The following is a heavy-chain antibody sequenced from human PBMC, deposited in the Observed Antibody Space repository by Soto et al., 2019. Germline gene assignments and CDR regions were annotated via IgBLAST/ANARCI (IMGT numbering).Heavy chain of an antibody. J-gene: IGHJ5*02. V-gene: IGHV4-34*01. D-gene: IGHD6-13*01. CDR3: ARGRGSSWNSFGFDP. Sequence: PSETLSLTCAVYGGSFSGYYWSWIRQPPGKGLEWIGEINHSGSTNYNPSLKSRVTISVDTSKNQFSLKLSSVTAADTAVYYCARGRGSSWNSFGFDPWGQGTLVTVSS. CDR2: INHSGST. CDR1: GGSFSGYY.